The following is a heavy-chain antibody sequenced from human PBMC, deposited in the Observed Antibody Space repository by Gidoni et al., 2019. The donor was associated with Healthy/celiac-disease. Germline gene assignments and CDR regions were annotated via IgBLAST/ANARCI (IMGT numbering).Heavy chain of an antibody. CDR3: AREVWGAKTATQAGYYYGMDV. J-gene: IGHJ6*02. CDR2: IYYSGST. Sequence: QLQLQESGPGLVKPSETLSLTCTVSVVSLSSSSYYWGWIRQPPGKGLEWIGSIYYSGSTYYNPSLKSRVTISVDTSKNQFSLKLSSVTAADTAVYYCAREVWGAKTATQAGYYYGMDVWGQGTTVTVSS. CDR1: VVSLSSSSYY. V-gene: IGHV4-39*07. D-gene: IGHD3-10*01.